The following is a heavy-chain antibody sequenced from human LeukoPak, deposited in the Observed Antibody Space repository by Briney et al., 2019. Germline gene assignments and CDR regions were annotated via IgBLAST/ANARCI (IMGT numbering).Heavy chain of an antibody. V-gene: IGHV3-30*04. CDR1: GFTFSTYA. Sequence: GGSLRLSCAASGFTFSTYAMHWVRQAPGKGLEWLTVMSSDGRNIYYADSVKGRFTISRDNSKNTLYLQMNSLRLEDTAFYYCAKDLSHTRTRGWYFDLWGRGTLVAVSS. J-gene: IGHJ2*01. CDR2: MSSDGRNI. CDR3: AKDLSHTRTRGWYFDL.